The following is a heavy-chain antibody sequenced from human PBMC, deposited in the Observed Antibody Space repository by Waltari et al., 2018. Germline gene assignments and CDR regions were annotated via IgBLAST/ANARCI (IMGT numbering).Heavy chain of an antibody. CDR2: VDPEDGEA. V-gene: IGHV1-69-2*01. CDR3: ATGLEDSDSASRPVDV. Sequence: VLLLQSGAAVKKPVTTVNISCKVSAFTITNYYIHWMGLVDPEDGEAIYSENFQGRVTMTADTSTDTVYMQLSSLTSDDTAIYYCATGLEDSDSASRPVDVWGQGTMVTVSS. D-gene: IGHD1-26*01. CDR1: AFTITNYY. J-gene: IGHJ3*01.